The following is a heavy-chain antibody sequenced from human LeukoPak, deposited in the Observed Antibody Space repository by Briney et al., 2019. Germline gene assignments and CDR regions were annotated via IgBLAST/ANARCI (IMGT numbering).Heavy chain of an antibody. D-gene: IGHD3-22*01. CDR3: ARDPTYHPSYYYDSSGYYIESTGGSWFDP. CDR1: GYTFTSYG. V-gene: IGHV1-18*01. J-gene: IGHJ5*02. Sequence: ASVKVSCKASGYTFTSYGISWVRQAPGQGLEWMGWISAYNGNTNYAQKLQGRVTMTTDTSTSTAYMELRSLRSDDTAVYYCARDPTYHPSYYYDSSGYYIESTGGSWFDPWGQGTLVTVSS. CDR2: ISAYNGNT.